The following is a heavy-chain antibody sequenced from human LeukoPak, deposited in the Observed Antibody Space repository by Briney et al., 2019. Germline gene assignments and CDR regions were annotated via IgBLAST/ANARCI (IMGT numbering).Heavy chain of an antibody. CDR2: ISTSGATI. D-gene: IGHD6-6*01. CDR3: AREGPYSSSND. Sequence: GGSLRLSCGASGFTFSSYSMNWVRQAPGKGLEWVSFISTSGATIYCADSVKGRFTISRDNAKNSLYLQMSSLRAEDTAVYYCAREGPYSSSNDWGQGTLVTVSS. V-gene: IGHV3-48*01. J-gene: IGHJ4*02. CDR1: GFTFSSYS.